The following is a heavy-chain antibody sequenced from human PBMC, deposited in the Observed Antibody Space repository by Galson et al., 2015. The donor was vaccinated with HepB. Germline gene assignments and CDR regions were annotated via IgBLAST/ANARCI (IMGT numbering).Heavy chain of an antibody. CDR3: ATVRDSGSYPFDAFDI. V-gene: IGHV1-24*01. Sequence: SVKVSCKVSGYTLTELSMHWVRQAPGKGLEWMGGFDPEDGETIYAQKFQGRVTMTEDTSTDTAYMELSSLRSEDTAVYYCATVRDSGSYPFDAFDIWGQGTMVTVSS. CDR1: GYTLTELS. D-gene: IGHD1-26*01. J-gene: IGHJ3*02. CDR2: FDPEDGET.